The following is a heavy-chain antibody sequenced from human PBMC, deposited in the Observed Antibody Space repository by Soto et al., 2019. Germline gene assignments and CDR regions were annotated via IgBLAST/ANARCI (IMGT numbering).Heavy chain of an antibody. V-gene: IGHV1-69*13. CDR2: IIPIFGTA. CDR1: GGTFSSYA. D-gene: IGHD2-15*01. J-gene: IGHJ4*02. Sequence: GASVKVSCKASGGTFSSYAISWVRQAPGQGLEWMGGIIPIFGTANYAQKFQGRVTITADESTSTAYMELSSLRSEDTAVYYCAGVGYCSGGSCYSDWGQGTLVTVSS. CDR3: AGVGYCSGGSCYSD.